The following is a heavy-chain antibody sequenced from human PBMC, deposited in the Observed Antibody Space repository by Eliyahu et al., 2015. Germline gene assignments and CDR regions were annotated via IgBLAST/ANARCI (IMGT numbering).Heavy chain of an antibody. D-gene: IGHD3-22*01. V-gene: IGHV3-43D*04. CDR3: AKDSRGSGYPAAYYFXY. Sequence: EVQLVESGGXVVQPGGSLRLSCAAXGFTXDDYAXHWVRQAPGKGLEWVSLISWDGGSTYYADSVKGRFTISRDNSKXSLYLQMXSLRAEDTALYYCAKDSRGSGYPAAYYFXYWGQGTLVTVSS. CDR1: GFTXDDYA. CDR2: ISWDGGST. J-gene: IGHJ4*02.